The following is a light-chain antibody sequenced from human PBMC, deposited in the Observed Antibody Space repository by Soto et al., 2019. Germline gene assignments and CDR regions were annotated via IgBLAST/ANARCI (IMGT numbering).Light chain of an antibody. J-gene: IGKJ1*01. CDR1: QSVSSY. CDR3: QQYGSSGT. V-gene: IGKV3-20*01. Sequence: DIVLTQSPATLSLSLGERATLPCRASQSVSSYFAWYQQKPGQAPRLLIYDASNRATGIPDRFSGSGSGTDFTLTISRLEPEDFAVYYCQQYGSSGTFGQGTKVDIK. CDR2: DAS.